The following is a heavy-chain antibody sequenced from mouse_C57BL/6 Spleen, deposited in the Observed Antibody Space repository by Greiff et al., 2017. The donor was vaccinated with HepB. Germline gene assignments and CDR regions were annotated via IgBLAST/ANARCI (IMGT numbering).Heavy chain of an antibody. D-gene: IGHD3-2*02. Sequence: EVHLVESGGGLVQPGESLKLSCESNEYEFPSHYMSWVRQTPGKSLELVAAINSDGGSTYYPDTMERRVIISRDNTTKTLYLQLSSLRSEDTALYDCARAAQATFSGFAYWGQGTLVTVSA. CDR3: ARAAQATFSGFAY. V-gene: IGHV5-2*01. J-gene: IGHJ3*01. CDR2: INSDGGST. CDR1: EYEFPSHY.